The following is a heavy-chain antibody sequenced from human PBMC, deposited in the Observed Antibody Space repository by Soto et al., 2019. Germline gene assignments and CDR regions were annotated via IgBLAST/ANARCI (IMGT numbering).Heavy chain of an antibody. CDR3: AKFAAYYDILTGYHANWFDP. D-gene: IGHD3-9*01. J-gene: IGHJ5*02. CDR2: ISGSGGST. CDR1: GFTFSSYA. Sequence: PGGSLRLSCAASGFTFSSYAMSWVRQAPGKGLEWVSAISGSGGSTYYADSVKGRFTISRDNSKNTLYLQMNSLRAEDTAVYYCAKFAAYYDILTGYHANWFDPWGQGTLVTVSS. V-gene: IGHV3-23*01.